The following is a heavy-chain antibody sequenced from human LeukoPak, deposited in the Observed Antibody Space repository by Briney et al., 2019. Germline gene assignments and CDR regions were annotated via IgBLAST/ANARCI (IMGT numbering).Heavy chain of an antibody. CDR1: GFTFSSYD. Sequence: GGSLRLSCAASGFTFSSYDMHWVRQATGKGLEWVSAIGTAGDTYYPGSVKGRFTISRDNAKNTLYLQMNSLRAEDTAVYYCARGHLSTVVLSATGDAFEIWGQGTMVAVSS. V-gene: IGHV3-13*04. D-gene: IGHD2-15*01. CDR3: ARGHLSTVVLSATGDAFEI. J-gene: IGHJ3*02. CDR2: IGTAGDT.